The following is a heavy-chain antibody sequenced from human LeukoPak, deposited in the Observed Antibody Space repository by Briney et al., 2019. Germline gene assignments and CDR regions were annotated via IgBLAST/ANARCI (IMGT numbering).Heavy chain of an antibody. CDR3: ARSPSSGWDFDY. CDR1: GGSISSYY. CDR2: IYYSGST. J-gene: IGHJ4*02. Sequence: PSETLSLTCTVTGGSISSYYWSWIRQPPGKGLEWIGYIYYSGSTNYNPSLKSRVTISVDTSKNQFSLRLSSVTAADTAVYYCARSPSSGWDFDYWGQGTLVTVSS. D-gene: IGHD6-19*01. V-gene: IGHV4-59*01.